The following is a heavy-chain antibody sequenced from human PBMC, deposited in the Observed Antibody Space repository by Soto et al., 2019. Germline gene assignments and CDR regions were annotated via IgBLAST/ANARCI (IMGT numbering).Heavy chain of an antibody. V-gene: IGHV1-69*13. CDR3: ARRVYKWNYVGHQFDY. D-gene: IGHD1-7*01. J-gene: IGHJ4*02. CDR2: IIPIFGTA. CDR1: GGTFSSYA. Sequence: SVKVSCKASGGTFSSYAISWVRQAPGQGLEWMGGIIPIFGTANYAQKFQGRVTITADESTSTAYMELSSLRSEDTAVYYCARRVYKWNYVGHQFDYWGQGTLVTVSS.